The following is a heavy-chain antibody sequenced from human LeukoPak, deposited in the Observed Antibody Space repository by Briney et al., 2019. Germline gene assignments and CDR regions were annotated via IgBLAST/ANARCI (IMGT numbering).Heavy chain of an antibody. CDR1: GGTFSSYA. D-gene: IGHD4-11*01. V-gene: IGHV1-69*13. Sequence: SVKVSCKASGGTFSSYAISWVRQAPGQGLEWMGGIIPIFGTANYAQKFQSRVTITADESTSTAYMELSSLRSEDTAVYYCARDHFGGLTVTPGVWYFDYWGQGTLVTVSS. CDR2: IIPIFGTA. CDR3: ARDHFGGLTVTPGVWYFDY. J-gene: IGHJ4*02.